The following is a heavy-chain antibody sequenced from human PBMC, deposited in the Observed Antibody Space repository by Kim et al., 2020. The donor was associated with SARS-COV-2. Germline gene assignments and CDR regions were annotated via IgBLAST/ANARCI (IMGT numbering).Heavy chain of an antibody. V-gene: IGHV4-39*07. Sequence: SETLSHTCTVSGGSISSSSYYWGWIRQPPGKGLEWIGSIYYSGSTYYNPSLKSRVTISVDTSKNQFSLKLSSVTAADTAVYYCARESQFGEGDYFDYWGQGTLVTVSS. CDR3: ARESQFGEGDYFDY. CDR2: IYYSGST. D-gene: IGHD3-10*01. CDR1: GGSISSSSYY. J-gene: IGHJ4*02.